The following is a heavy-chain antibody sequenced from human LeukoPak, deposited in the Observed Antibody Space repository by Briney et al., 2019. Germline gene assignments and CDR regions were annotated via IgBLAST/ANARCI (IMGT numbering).Heavy chain of an antibody. CDR3: ARYARYYYDSSGLIFDY. Sequence: SVTVSCKASGGTFSSYAISWVRQAPGQGLAWMGRIIPILGIANYAQKFQGRVTITADKSTSTAYMELSSLRSEDTAVYYFARYARYYYDSSGLIFDYWGQGTLVTVSS. CDR2: IIPILGIA. J-gene: IGHJ4*02. D-gene: IGHD3-22*01. V-gene: IGHV1-69*04. CDR1: GGTFSSYA.